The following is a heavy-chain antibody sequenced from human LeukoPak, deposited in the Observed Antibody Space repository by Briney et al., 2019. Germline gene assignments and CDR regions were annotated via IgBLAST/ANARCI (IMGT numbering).Heavy chain of an antibody. J-gene: IGHJ4*02. CDR1: GFTLSSNY. D-gene: IGHD6-19*01. CDR3: ARGVAVAGTEEFFDY. V-gene: IGHV3-53*01. Sequence: GGSLRLSCAASGFTLSSNYMSWVRQAPGKGLEWVSVIYSGGSTYYADSVKGRFTISRDNSKNTLYLQMNSLRAEDTDVYYCARGVAVAGTEEFFDYWGQGTLVTVSS. CDR2: IYSGGST.